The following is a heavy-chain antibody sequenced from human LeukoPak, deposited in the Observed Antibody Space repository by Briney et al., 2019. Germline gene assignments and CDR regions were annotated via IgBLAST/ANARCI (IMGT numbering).Heavy chain of an antibody. V-gene: IGHV3-30*04. CDR2: ISFDGSKK. Sequence: GGSLRLSCAASGFSFSSYAMHWVRQPPGKGLEWVAVISFDGSKKYYADTVKGRFTISRDNSKNTLYLQMTSLRTEDTAVYYCARARYGTYWGELAYWGQGTLVTVSS. CDR3: ARARYGTYWGELAY. J-gene: IGHJ4*02. CDR1: GFSFSSYA. D-gene: IGHD7-27*01.